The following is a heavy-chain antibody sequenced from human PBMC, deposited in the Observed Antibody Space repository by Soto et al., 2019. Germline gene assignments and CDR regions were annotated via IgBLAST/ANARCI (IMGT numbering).Heavy chain of an antibody. CDR1: GFTFSIYA. CDR2: ITGNGDST. D-gene: IGHD1-7*01. J-gene: IGHJ5*01. Sequence: GSLRLSCAASGFTFSIYAMSWVRQAPGKGLEWVSGITGNGDSTYYADSVKGRFTISRDNSKNTLYLQMNSLRAEDTALYYCAKEVNNGNYVRCFDSWAQRTPVTVPS. V-gene: IGHV3-23*01. CDR3: AKEVNNGNYVRCFDS.